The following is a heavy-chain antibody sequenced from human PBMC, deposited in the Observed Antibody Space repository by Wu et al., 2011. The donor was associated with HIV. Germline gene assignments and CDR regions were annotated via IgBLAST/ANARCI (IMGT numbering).Heavy chain of an antibody. CDR1: GGTFSSYS. Sequence: QVQVVQSGAEVKKPGSSVKVSCKASGGTFSSYSISWVRQAPGQGLEWMGWINPNSGGTNYAQKFQGRVTITADKSTSTAYMELSSLRSEDTAMYYCTRGLLYYYDRSGYQNDAFDIWGQGTMVTVSS. CDR3: TRGLLYYYDRSGYQNDAFDI. J-gene: IGHJ3*02. D-gene: IGHD3-22*01. CDR2: INPNSGGT. V-gene: IGHV1-69*04.